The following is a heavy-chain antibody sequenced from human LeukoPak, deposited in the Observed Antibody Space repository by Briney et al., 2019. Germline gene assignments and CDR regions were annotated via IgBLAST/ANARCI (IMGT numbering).Heavy chain of an antibody. CDR1: GFTFSSYS. Sequence: GGSLRLSCAASGFTFSSYSMNWVRQAPGKGLEWVSSISSSSSYIYYADSVKGRFTISRDNAKNSLYLQMNSLRAEDTAVYYCARDFSFPPTYYDILTGYPQPSRNYYYYMDVWGKGTTVTVSS. CDR2: ISSSSSYI. D-gene: IGHD3-9*01. V-gene: IGHV3-21*01. CDR3: ARDFSFPPTYYDILTGYPQPSRNYYYYMDV. J-gene: IGHJ6*03.